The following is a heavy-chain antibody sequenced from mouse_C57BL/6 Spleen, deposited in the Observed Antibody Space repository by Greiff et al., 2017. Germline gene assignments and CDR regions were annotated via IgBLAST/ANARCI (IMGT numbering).Heavy chain of an antibody. J-gene: IGHJ4*01. CDR2: ISYDGSN. Sequence: EVQLVESGPGLVKPSQSLSLTCSVTGYSITSGYYWNWIRQFPGNKLEWMGYISYDGSNNYNPSLKNRISITRDTSKNQFFLKLNSVTTEDTATYYCAGGKYYDYDGYAMDYWGQGTSVTVSS. V-gene: IGHV3-6*01. D-gene: IGHD2-4*01. CDR3: AGGKYYDYDGYAMDY. CDR1: GYSITSGYY.